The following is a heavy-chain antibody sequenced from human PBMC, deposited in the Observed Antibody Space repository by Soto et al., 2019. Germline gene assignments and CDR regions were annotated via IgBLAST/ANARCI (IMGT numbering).Heavy chain of an antibody. Sequence: GGSLRLSCVASGFSFGGYWMSWVRQAPGKGPEWVANIKEDGGEQHYVDSVKGRFTISRANTENSLFLQMNNLRVEDSAIYYCAITTSTVSYWFDPWGPGTQVTVSS. V-gene: IGHV3-7*03. CDR2: IKEDGGEQ. CDR3: AITTSTVSYWFDP. CDR1: GFSFGGYW. D-gene: IGHD4-4*01. J-gene: IGHJ5*02.